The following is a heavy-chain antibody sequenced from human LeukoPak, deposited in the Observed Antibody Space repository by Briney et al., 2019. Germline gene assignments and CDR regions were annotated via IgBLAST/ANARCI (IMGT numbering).Heavy chain of an antibody. J-gene: IGHJ3*02. D-gene: IGHD4-23*01. CDR2: FIPLFRTV. Sequence: SVKVSCKASGGTFSSYSVNWVRQASGQGLEWVGGFIPLFRTVNYAQKLQGRVTITTDESMITAYVELRGLRSEDTAVYYCARLRWYSTNDAFDIWGQGTMVTVSS. CDR3: ARLRWYSTNDAFDI. V-gene: IGHV1-69*05. CDR1: GGTFSSYS.